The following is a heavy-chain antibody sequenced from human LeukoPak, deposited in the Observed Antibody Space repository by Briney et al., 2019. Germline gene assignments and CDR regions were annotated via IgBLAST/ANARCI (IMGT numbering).Heavy chain of an antibody. Sequence: SLAAPGFRVTTYWMHLVHQTPGKVLVWVGRINVEGNYIDYAESVKCRFTIYRDSAKNTLFLQMNSLRVEDTAVYSCARDLTGPYDHWGQGTLVIVSS. V-gene: IGHV3-74*01. CDR3: ARDLTGPYDH. D-gene: IGHD3-22*01. CDR1: GFRVTTYW. CDR2: INVEGNYI. J-gene: IGHJ4*02.